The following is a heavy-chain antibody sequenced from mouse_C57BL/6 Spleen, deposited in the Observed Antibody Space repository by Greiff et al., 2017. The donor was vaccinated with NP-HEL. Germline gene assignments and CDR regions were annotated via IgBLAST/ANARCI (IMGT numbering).Heavy chain of an antibody. V-gene: IGHV1-59*01. CDR2: IDPSDSYT. J-gene: IGHJ4*01. Sequence: QVQLQQPGAELVRPGTSVKLSCKASGYTFTSYWMHWVKQRPGQGLEWIGVIDPSDSYTNYNQKFKGKATLTVDTSSGTAYMQLSSLTSEDSAVYYCARSPLDTGAMYYWGEGTSGTVSS. D-gene: IGHD1-1*01. CDR3: ARSPLDTGAMYY. CDR1: GYTFTSYW.